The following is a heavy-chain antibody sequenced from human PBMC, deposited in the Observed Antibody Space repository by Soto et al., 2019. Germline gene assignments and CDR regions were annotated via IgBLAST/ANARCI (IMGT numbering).Heavy chain of an antibody. V-gene: IGHV1-69*13. CDR3: ASTDQNMVRGFDYYYSGMDV. CDR1: GGTFSSYA. CDR2: IIPIFGTA. D-gene: IGHD3-10*01. J-gene: IGHJ6*02. Sequence: SVKVSCKASGGTFSSYAISWVRQAPGQGLEWMGGIIPIFGTANYAQKFQGRVTITADESTSTAYMELSSLRSEDTAVYYCASTDQNMVRGFDYYYSGMDVWGPGTTVTVYS.